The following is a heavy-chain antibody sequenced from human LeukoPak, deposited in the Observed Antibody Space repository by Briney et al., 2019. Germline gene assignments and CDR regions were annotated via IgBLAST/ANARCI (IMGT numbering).Heavy chain of an antibody. J-gene: IGHJ4*02. CDR3: ARDREGASTPDY. Sequence: ASVKVSCKASGYTFTGYYMHWVRQAPGQGLEWMGWINPNSGGTNYAQKFQGRVTMTRDTSISTAYMELSRLRSDDTAVYYCARDREGASTPDYWGQGTLVTVSS. D-gene: IGHD1-26*01. CDR1: GYTFTGYY. CDR2: INPNSGGT. V-gene: IGHV1-2*02.